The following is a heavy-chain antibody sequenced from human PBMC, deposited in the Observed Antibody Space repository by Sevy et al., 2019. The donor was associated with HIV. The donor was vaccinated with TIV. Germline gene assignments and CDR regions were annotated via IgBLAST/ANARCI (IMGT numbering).Heavy chain of an antibody. J-gene: IGHJ4*02. CDR3: ARRSSGWDYFDY. V-gene: IGHV3-11*06. CDR1: GFAFSDYY. Sequence: GGSLRLSCAASGFAFSDYYMNWIRQAPGKGLEWVSCISGLTNYINYADSVKGRFTISRDNAKNSVYPQMNSLRAEDTAVYYCARRSSGWDYFDYWGQGTPVTVSS. CDR2: ISGLTNYI. D-gene: IGHD6-19*01.